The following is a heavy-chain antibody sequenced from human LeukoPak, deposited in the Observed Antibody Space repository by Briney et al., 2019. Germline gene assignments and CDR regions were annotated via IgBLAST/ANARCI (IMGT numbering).Heavy chain of an antibody. J-gene: IGHJ5*02. CDR2: TYYRSKWYN. CDR1: GDSVSSNSAA. Sequence: SQTLSLTCAISGDSVSSNSAAWNWISQSPSRGLEWLGRTYYRSKWYNDYAVFVKSRITINTDTSKNQFSLQLNSVTPEDTAVYYCARSSGPNWFDPWGQGTLVTVSS. D-gene: IGHD6-25*01. V-gene: IGHV6-1*01. CDR3: ARSSGPNWFDP.